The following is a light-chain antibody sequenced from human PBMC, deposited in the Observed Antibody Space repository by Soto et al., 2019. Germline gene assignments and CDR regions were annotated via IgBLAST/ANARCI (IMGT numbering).Light chain of an antibody. CDR2: EVS. CDR1: SSDVGGYNY. V-gene: IGLV2-8*01. CDR3: SSYAGIFYV. J-gene: IGLJ1*01. Sequence: QSVLTQPPSASGSPGQSVTISCTGTSSDVGGYNYVSWYQQHPGKAPKLMIYEVSKRPSGVPDRFSGSKSGNTASLTVSGLQAEDEADYYCSSYAGIFYVFGTRTKVTVL.